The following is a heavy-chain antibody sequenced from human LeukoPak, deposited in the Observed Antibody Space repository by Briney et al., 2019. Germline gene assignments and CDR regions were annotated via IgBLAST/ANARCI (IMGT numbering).Heavy chain of an antibody. CDR3: ARDSSSHFGGPRDAFDI. D-gene: IGHD6-6*01. V-gene: IGHV1-69*05. J-gene: IGHJ3*02. CDR1: GGTFSSYA. CDR2: IIPIFGTA. Sequence: SVKVSCKASGGTFSSYAISWVRQAPGQGLEWMGGIIPIFGTANYAQKFQGRVTITTDESTSTAYMVLSSLRSEDTAVYYCARDSSSHFGGPRDAFDIWGQGTMVTVSS.